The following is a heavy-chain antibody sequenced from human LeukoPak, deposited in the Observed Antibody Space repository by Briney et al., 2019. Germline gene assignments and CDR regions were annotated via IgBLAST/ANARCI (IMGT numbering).Heavy chain of an antibody. J-gene: IGHJ6*02. Sequence: PGGSLRLSCAASGIIFSKYGMSWVRQAPGKGLEWVATVLGSGVPTYYADSVQGRFTISRDNAKNSLYLQMNSLRAEDTAVYYCARDPIAPLGSGSYYPSYYYYYYGMDVWGQGTTVTVSS. CDR1: GIIFSKYG. V-gene: IGHV3-21*04. CDR2: VLGSGVPT. D-gene: IGHD3-10*01. CDR3: ARDPIAPLGSGSYYPSYYYYYYGMDV.